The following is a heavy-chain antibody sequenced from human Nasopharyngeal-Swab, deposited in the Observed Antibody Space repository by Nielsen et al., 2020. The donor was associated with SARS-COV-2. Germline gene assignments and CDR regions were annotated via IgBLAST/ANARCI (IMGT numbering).Heavy chain of an antibody. CDR2: IYYSGST. D-gene: IGHD2-21*02. V-gene: IGHV4-31*02. J-gene: IGHJ4*02. Sequence: RQAPGKGLEWIGYIYYSGSTYYNPSLKSRVTISVDTSKNQFSLKLSSVTAADTAVYYCARARRNFVVVSAFDYWGQGTLVTVSS. CDR3: ARARRNFVVVSAFDY.